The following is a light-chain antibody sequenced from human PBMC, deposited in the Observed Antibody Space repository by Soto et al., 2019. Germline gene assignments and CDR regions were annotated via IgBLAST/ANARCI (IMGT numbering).Light chain of an antibody. J-gene: IGKJ1*01. Sequence: DIQMTQSPSSLSASVGDRVSITCRASQDIRDYFAWFQHTPGNVPKRLIYASTLQSGVPSRFSGSGSGTEFTLTITGLEPEDFATYYCLHYHSYPRTFGRGTKVDIK. V-gene: IGKV1-17*03. CDR2: AS. CDR1: QDIRDY. CDR3: LHYHSYPRT.